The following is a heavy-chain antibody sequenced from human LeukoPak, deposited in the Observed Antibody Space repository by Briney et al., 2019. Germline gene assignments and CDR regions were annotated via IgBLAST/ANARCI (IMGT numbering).Heavy chain of an antibody. CDR1: GFTFSTYS. D-gene: IGHD6-13*01. V-gene: IGHV3-21*01. CDR2: SSSSSSYI. CDR3: ASTTGSSWYANGD. J-gene: IGHJ4*02. Sequence: GGSLRLSCAASGFTFSTYSMNWVRQAPGKGLEGVSSSSSSSSYIYYTDSVKDQFTISRDNATNSLYLQKNSLRSENTAVYYCASTTGSSWYANGDWGQGTLVTVSS.